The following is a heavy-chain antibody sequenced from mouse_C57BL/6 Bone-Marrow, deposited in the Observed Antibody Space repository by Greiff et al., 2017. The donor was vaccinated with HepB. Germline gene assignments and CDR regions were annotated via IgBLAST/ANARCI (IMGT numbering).Heavy chain of an antibody. J-gene: IGHJ2*01. CDR1: GYAFSSSW. D-gene: IGHD3-3*01. CDR2: IYPGDGDT. Sequence: QVQLQQSGPELVKPGASVKISCKASGYAFSSSWMNWVKQRPGKGLEWIGRIYPGDGDTNYNGKFKGKATLTADKSSSTAYMQLSSLKSEDSAVYFCARRGTWGDYFDYWGQGTTLTVSS. V-gene: IGHV1-82*01. CDR3: ARRGTWGDYFDY.